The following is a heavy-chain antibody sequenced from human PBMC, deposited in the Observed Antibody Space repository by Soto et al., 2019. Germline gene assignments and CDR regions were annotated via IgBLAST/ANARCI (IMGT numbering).Heavy chain of an antibody. CDR1: GFTFRSYA. CDR2: ISGSGDST. D-gene: IGHD1-20*01. CDR3: AKDARPYNWNPVFDP. J-gene: IGHJ5*02. Sequence: GGSLRLSCAASGFTFRSYAMSWVRQAPGKGLEWVSAISGSGDSTYYADSVKGRFTISRDKSKKTLYLQMNSLRAEDTAVYYCAKDARPYNWNPVFDPWGQGTLVTVSS. V-gene: IGHV3-23*01.